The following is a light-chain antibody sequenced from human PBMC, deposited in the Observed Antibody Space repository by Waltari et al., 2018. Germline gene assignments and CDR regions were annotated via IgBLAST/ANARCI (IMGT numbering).Light chain of an antibody. J-gene: IGKJ1*01. CDR2: ETS. Sequence: DIQMTQSPSTLSAYVGDRVSITCRASQSISGWLAWYQQRPGKAPKLLIYETSSLESGVPSRFSGSGSGTEFTLTISSLQPDDFATYYCQHYYDFPWTFGQGTKVEIK. V-gene: IGKV1-5*03. CDR1: QSISGW. CDR3: QHYYDFPWT.